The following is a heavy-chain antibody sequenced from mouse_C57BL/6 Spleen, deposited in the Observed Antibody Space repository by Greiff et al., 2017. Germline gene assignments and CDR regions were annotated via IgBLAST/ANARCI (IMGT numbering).Heavy chain of an antibody. CDR2: ISNGGGST. CDR3: ARRDYYGSFAY. CDR1: GFTFSDYY. D-gene: IGHD1-1*01. V-gene: IGHV5-12*01. J-gene: IGHJ3*01. Sequence: DVKLVESGGGLVQPGGSLKLSCAASGFTFSDYYMYWVRQTPEKRLEWVAYISNGGGSTYYPSTVKGRFTLSRDNAKNTLYLQMSRLKSEDTAMYYCARRDYYGSFAYWGQGTLVTVSA.